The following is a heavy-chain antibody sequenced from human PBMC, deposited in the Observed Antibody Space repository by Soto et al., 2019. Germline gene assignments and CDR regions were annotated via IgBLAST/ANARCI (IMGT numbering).Heavy chain of an antibody. V-gene: IGHV1-18*01. CDR1: GYTFTSYG. J-gene: IGHJ4*02. CDR3: ERDPEPRSDY. CDR2: ISAYNGNT. Sequence: QVQLVQSGAEVKKPGASVKVSCKASGYTFTSYGISWVRQAPGQGLEWMGWISAYNGNTNYAQKLQGRVTMTTDTTTSTGYRELRSLISDDTDVNYRERDPEPRSDYLGQGTPVTLSS. D-gene: IGHD1-26*01.